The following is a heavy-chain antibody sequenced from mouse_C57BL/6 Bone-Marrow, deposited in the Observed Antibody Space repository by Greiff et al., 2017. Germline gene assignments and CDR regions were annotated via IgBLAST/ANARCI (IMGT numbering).Heavy chain of an antibody. CDR2: FYPGSGSI. D-gene: IGHD2-4*01. J-gene: IGHJ4*01. V-gene: IGHV1-62-2*01. Sequence: VQLQQSGAELVKPGASVKLSCKASGYTFTEYTIHWVKQRSGQGLEWIGWFYPGSGSIKYNEKFKDKATLTAAKSSSTVYMELSRLTSEDSAVYFCARHGIYYDIRRGFYYAMDYWGQGTSVTVSS. CDR1: GYTFTEYT. CDR3: ARHGIYYDIRRGFYYAMDY.